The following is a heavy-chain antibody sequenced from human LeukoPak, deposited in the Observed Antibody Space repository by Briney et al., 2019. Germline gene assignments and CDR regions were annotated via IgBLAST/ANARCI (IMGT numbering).Heavy chain of an antibody. V-gene: IGHV1-46*01. CDR2: INPSGGST. CDR1: GYTFTSYY. J-gene: IGHJ4*02. D-gene: IGHD5-18*01. Sequence: APVKVSCKASGYTFTSYYMHWVRQAPGQGLEWMGIINPSGGSTSYAQKFQGRVTMTRDTSTSTVYLELSSLRSEDTAVYYCAGGYGYMGPQDYWGQGTLVTVSS. CDR3: AGGYGYMGPQDY.